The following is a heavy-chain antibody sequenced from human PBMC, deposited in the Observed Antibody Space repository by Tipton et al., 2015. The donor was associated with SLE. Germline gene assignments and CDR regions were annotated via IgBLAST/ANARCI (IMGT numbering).Heavy chain of an antibody. V-gene: IGHV4-59*11. CDR2: IYYSGST. J-gene: IGHJ3*02. CDR3: ARTYGSGNAFDI. Sequence: TLSLTCTVSGGSISSHYWSWIRQPPGKGLEWIGYIYYSGSTYYNPSLKSRVTISVDTSKNQFSLRLSSVTAADTAVYYCARTYGSGNAFDIWGQGTMVTVSS. D-gene: IGHD3-10*01. CDR1: GGSISSHY.